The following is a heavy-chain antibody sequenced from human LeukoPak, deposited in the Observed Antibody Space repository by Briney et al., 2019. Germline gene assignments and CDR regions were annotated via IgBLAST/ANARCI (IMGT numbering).Heavy chain of an antibody. CDR3: ARVENYYDSSGYYYPFDY. J-gene: IGHJ4*02. CDR2: IYYSGGT. D-gene: IGHD3-22*01. V-gene: IGHV4-59*01. Sequence: PSETLSLTCTVSGGSISSYYWSWIRQPPGKGLEWIGYIYYSGGTNYDPSLKSRGTISVDTSKNQFSLKLSSVTAADTAVYYCARVENYYDSSGYYYPFDYWGQGTLVTVSS. CDR1: GGSISSYY.